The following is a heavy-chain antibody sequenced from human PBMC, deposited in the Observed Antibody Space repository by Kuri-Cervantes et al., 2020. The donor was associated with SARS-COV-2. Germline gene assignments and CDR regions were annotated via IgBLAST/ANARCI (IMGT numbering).Heavy chain of an antibody. CDR1: GFTFDDYA. CDR3: AKELKGYYYDSSGLDY. D-gene: IGHD3-22*01. J-gene: IGHJ4*02. CDR2: ISGDGGST. Sequence: GESLKISCAASGFTFDDYAMHWVRQAPGKDLEWVSLISGDGGSTYYADSVKGRFTISRDNSKNSLYLQMNSLRTEDTALYYCAKELKGYYYDSSGLDYWGQGTLVTVSS. V-gene: IGHV3-43*02.